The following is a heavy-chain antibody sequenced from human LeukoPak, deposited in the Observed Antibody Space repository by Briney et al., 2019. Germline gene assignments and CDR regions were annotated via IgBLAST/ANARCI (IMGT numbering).Heavy chain of an antibody. Sequence: GGSLRLSCAASGFTFSTFAMSWVRQAPGKGLEWVAAISGSGDTTYYADSVKGRFTISRDTAKNSLYLQMNSLRAEDTAVYYCARGSLGRGWLFDYWGQGTLVTVSS. CDR2: ISGSGDTT. D-gene: IGHD7-27*01. CDR1: GFTFSTFA. CDR3: ARGSLGRGWLFDY. V-gene: IGHV3-23*01. J-gene: IGHJ4*02.